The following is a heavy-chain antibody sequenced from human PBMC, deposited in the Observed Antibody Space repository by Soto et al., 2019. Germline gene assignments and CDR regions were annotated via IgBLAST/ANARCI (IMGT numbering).Heavy chain of an antibody. D-gene: IGHD3-3*01. J-gene: IGHJ4*02. V-gene: IGHV6-1*01. CDR1: GDSVSINSAA. CDR3: ARGRVVGDFDY. CDR2: TYYRSKLYN. Sequence: SQTLSLTCAISGDSVSINSAALNWIRQSPSRGLECLGRTYYRSKLYNDYAVSVKSRITINPDTSKNQFSLKLNSVTPEDTAVYYCARGRVVGDFDYWGQGTLVTVSS.